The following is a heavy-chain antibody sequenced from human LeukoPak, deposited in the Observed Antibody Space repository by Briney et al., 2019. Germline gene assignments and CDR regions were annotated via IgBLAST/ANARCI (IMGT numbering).Heavy chain of an antibody. V-gene: IGHV1-2*02. Sequence: ASVKVSCKASGYTFTGYYMHWVRQAPGQGLEWMGWINPNSGGTNYAQKFQGRVTMTTDTSTSTAYMELRSLRSDDTAVYYCARDGVTYYYDSSGYYPWRVWGQGTLVTVSS. D-gene: IGHD3-22*01. J-gene: IGHJ4*02. CDR3: ARDGVTYYYDSSGYYPWRV. CDR1: GYTFTGYY. CDR2: INPNSGGT.